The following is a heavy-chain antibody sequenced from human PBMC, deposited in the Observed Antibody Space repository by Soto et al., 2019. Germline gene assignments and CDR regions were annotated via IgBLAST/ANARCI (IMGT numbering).Heavy chain of an antibody. Sequence: GASVKVSCKASGYTLTSYDINWVRQATGQGLERMGWMSPNSGNTGYAQKFQGRVTMTRNTSISTAYMELSSLRSEDTAVYYCARATRYCSSTSCYYYYYMDVWSKGTTVTGSS. CDR2: MSPNSGNT. D-gene: IGHD2-2*01. J-gene: IGHJ6*03. CDR1: GYTLTSYD. CDR3: ARATRYCSSTSCYYYYYMDV. V-gene: IGHV1-8*01.